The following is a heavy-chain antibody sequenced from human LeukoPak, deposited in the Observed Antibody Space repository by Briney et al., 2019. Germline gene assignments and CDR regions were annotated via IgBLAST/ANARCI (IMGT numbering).Heavy chain of an antibody. V-gene: IGHV1-18*01. Sequence: GASVKVSCKPSGYTFTSYGISWVRQAPGQGLEWMGWISAYNGNTNYAQKLQGRVTMTTDTSTSTAYMELRSLRSDDTAVYYCARVETIFGVVISYYFDYWGQGTLVTVSS. CDR1: GYTFTSYG. D-gene: IGHD3-3*01. CDR2: ISAYNGNT. J-gene: IGHJ4*02. CDR3: ARVETIFGVVISYYFDY.